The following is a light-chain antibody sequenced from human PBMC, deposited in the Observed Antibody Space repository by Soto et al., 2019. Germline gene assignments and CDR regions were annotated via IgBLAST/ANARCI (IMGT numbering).Light chain of an antibody. CDR3: QQYNRVPYT. Sequence: MQMTQSPSSLSASVGDRVSLTCQASQDLNNYINWYHQKPGKAPRLVIYDTSNLEIGVPSRFGGSGSGTTFTLTIIGLQHEDFGTYYCQQYNRVPYTFGQGTKVEMK. V-gene: IGKV1-33*01. CDR2: DTS. J-gene: IGKJ2*01. CDR1: QDLNNY.